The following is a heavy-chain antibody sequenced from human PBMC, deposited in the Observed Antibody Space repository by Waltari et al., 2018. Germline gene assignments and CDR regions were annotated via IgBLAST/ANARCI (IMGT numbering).Heavy chain of an antibody. D-gene: IGHD1-26*01. CDR1: GFTFSSYW. Sequence: EVQLVESGGGLVQPGGSLSLSCAASGFTFSSYWMHWVRQAPGKGLVWVSRMNSDGSSTSYADSVKGRFTISRDNAKNTLYLQMNSLRAEDTAVYYCALMWAVSEADYWGQGTLVTVSS. J-gene: IGHJ4*02. CDR3: ALMWAVSEADY. V-gene: IGHV3-74*01. CDR2: MNSDGSST.